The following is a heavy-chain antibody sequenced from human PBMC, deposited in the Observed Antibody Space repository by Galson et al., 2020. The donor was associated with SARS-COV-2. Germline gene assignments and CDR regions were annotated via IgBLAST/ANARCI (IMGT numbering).Heavy chain of an antibody. J-gene: IGHJ4*02. V-gene: IGHV3-30*01. CDR2: ISYDGSNK. CDR3: AREDPIITSQNIVIPGGYFDY. Sequence: GESLKISCAASGFTFSSYAMHWVRQAPGKGLEWVAVISYDGSNKYYADSVKGRFTISRDNSKNTLYLQMNSLRAEDTAVYYCAREDPIITSQNIVIPGGYFDYWGQGTLVTVSS. CDR1: GFTFSSYA. D-gene: IGHD3-16*02.